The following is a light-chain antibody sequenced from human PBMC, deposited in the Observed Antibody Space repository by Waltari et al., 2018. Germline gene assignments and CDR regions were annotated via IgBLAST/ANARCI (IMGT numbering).Light chain of an antibody. V-gene: IGKV3-20*01. J-gene: IGKJ1*01. Sequence: EIVLTQSPGTLSLSPGERATLSCRASQSVSRTLAWYQQKPGKAPRPLIYDASTRATGIPDRFSGSGSGTDFSLTISRLEPEDFAVYYCQKYGTLPATFGQGTKVEIK. CDR2: DAS. CDR3: QKYGTLPAT. CDR1: QSVSRT.